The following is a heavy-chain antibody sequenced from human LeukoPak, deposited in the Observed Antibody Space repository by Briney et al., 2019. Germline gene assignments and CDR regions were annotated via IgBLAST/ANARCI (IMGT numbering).Heavy chain of an antibody. J-gene: IGHJ4*02. CDR1: GFTFSSYA. CDR3: AKDWYYYDSSGYYQLQVYYFDY. CDR2: ISGSGGST. Sequence: GGSLRLSCVASGFTFSSYAMSWVRQAPGKGLEWVSAISGSGGSTYYADSVKGRFTISRDNSKNTLYLQMNSLRAEDTAVYYCAKDWYYYDSSGYYQLQVYYFDYWGQGTLVTVSS. V-gene: IGHV3-23*01. D-gene: IGHD3-22*01.